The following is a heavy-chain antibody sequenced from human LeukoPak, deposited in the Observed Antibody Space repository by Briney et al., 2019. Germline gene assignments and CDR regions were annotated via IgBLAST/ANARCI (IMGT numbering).Heavy chain of an antibody. Sequence: PGRSLRLSCAVPGYTLSVYEMHWVRQASGKGLEWVAYFSSSGCTMFYAESVEGRFTVSRDDARKRLYLETNRVRSGDTAVYYCTRGGNYYDPWGQGTLVTVSS. CDR1: GYTLSVYE. V-gene: IGHV3-48*03. D-gene: IGHD1-26*01. J-gene: IGHJ5*02. CDR3: TRGGNYYDP. CDR2: FSSSGCTM.